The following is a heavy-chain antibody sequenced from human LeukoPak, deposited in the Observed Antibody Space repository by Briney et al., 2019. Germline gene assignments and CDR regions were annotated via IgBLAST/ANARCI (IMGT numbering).Heavy chain of an antibody. J-gene: IGHJ4*02. CDR1: GFTFDDYG. Sequence: GGSLRLSCAASGFTFDDYGMSWVRQVPGKGLEWVSGINWIGGSTGYADSVKGRFTISRDNAKNSLYLQMNSLRAEDTAVYYCARFKLSSGYDPFDYWGQGTLVTVSS. D-gene: IGHD5-12*01. CDR2: INWIGGST. CDR3: ARFKLSSGYDPFDY. V-gene: IGHV3-20*04.